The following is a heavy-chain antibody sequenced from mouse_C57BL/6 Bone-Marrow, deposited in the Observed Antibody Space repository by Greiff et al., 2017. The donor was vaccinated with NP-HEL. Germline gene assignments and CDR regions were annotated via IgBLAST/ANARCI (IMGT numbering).Heavy chain of an antibody. CDR2: INPNNGGN. CDR1: GYTFTDYY. V-gene: IGHV1-26*01. J-gene: IGHJ4*01. CDR3: ARATYYDYDGAMDF. Sequence: EVQLLQSGPELVKPGASVKISCKASGYTFTDYYMNWVKQSHGKSLEWIGDINPNNGGNSYNQKFKGKATLTVDKSSNTAYMELHSLTSEDSAVYYCARATYYDYDGAMDFGGQGTSVTVSS. D-gene: IGHD2-4*01.